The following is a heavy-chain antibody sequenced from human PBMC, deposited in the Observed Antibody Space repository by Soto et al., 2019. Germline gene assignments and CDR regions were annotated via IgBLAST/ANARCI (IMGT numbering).Heavy chain of an antibody. CDR1: GASITSSGYY. V-gene: IGHV4-31*01. CDR3: ARATESHYFDY. J-gene: IGHJ4*02. Sequence: QVQLQESGPGRVKPSQTLSLTCTLSGASITSSGYYWSWIRLHPGEGLEWIGYIYYRGTTYYNPSLKSPVTISTDTSKKEFSLTLTSVTAADTAVYYCARATESHYFDYWGRGILVTVTS. CDR2: IYYRGTT.